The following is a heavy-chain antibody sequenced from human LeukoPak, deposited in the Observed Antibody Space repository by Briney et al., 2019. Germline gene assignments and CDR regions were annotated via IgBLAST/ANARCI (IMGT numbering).Heavy chain of an antibody. CDR1: GFPFSNYW. V-gene: IGHV3-21*01. CDR2: ISSSSSYI. J-gene: IGHJ4*02. CDR3: ARDGDNTGVYFDY. Sequence: PGGSLRLSCAASGFPFSNYWMHWVRQAPGKGLEWVSSISSSSSYIYYADSVKGRFTISRDNAKNSLYLQMNSLRAEDTAVYYCARDGDNTGVYFDYWGQGTLVTVSS. D-gene: IGHD7-27*01.